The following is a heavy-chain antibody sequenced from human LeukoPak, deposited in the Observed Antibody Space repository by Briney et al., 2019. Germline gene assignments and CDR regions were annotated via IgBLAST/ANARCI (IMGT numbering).Heavy chain of an antibody. CDR1: GYTFTSYG. CDR2: ISAYNGNT. D-gene: IGHD5-18*01. CDR3: ARVSGGYESRYGMDV. V-gene: IGHV1-18*01. J-gene: IGHJ6*02. Sequence: APVKVSCKASGYTFTSYGISWVRQAPGQGLEWMGWISAYNGNTNYAQKLQGRVTMTTDTSTSTAYMELRSLRSDDTAVYYCARVSGGYESRYGMDVWGQGTTVTVSS.